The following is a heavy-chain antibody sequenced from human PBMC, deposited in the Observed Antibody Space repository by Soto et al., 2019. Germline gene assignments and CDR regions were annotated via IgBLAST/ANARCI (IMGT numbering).Heavy chain of an antibody. J-gene: IGHJ6*03. CDR2: IKQDGSEK. CDR3: ARDLEQWLGYYYYYYMDV. V-gene: IGHV3-7*01. D-gene: IGHD6-19*01. Sequence: GGSLRLSCAASGFTFSSYWMSWVRQAPGKGLEWVANIKQDGSEKYYVDSVKGRFTISRDKAKNSLYLQMNSLRAEDTAVYYCARDLEQWLGYYYYYYMDVWGKGTTVTVSS. CDR1: GFTFSSYW.